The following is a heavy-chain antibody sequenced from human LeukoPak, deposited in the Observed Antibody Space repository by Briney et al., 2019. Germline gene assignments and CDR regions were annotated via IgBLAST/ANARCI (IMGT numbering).Heavy chain of an antibody. Sequence: SETLSLTCAVYGGSFSGYYWSWIRQPLGKGLEWIGEINHSGSTNYNPSLKSRVTISVDTSKNQFSLKLSSVTAADTAVYYCARVKDHYFDYWGQGTLVTVSS. J-gene: IGHJ4*02. V-gene: IGHV4-34*01. CDR2: INHSGST. CDR1: GGSFSGYY. CDR3: ARVKDHYFDY.